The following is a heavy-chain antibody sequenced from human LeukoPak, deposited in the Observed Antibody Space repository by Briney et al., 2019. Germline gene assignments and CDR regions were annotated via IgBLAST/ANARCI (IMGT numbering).Heavy chain of an antibody. J-gene: IGHJ4*02. V-gene: IGHV3-23*01. CDR1: GFTFSSYA. Sequence: GGSLRLSCAASGFTFSSYAMSWVRQAPGKGLEWVSAISGSGGSTYYADSVKGRFTISRDNSKNTLYLQMNSLRAEDTAVYYCARDGSQYSSGWYHFDYWGQGTLVTVSS. CDR3: ARDGSQYSSGWYHFDY. D-gene: IGHD6-19*01. CDR2: ISGSGGST.